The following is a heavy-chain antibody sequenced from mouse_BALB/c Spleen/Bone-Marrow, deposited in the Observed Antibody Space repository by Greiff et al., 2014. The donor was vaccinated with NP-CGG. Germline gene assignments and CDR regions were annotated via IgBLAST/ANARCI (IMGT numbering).Heavy chain of an antibody. V-gene: IGHV3-2*02. CDR2: ISYYGIT. J-gene: IGHJ4*01. CDR3: ARSYYAMDY. CDR1: GYSITSGFA. Sequence: EVKLMESGPGLVKPSQSLSLTCTVTGYSITSGFAWNWIRQFPGNKLEWMGYISYYGITSYNPSLKSRISITRDTSKNQFFLQLNSVTSEDTATYYCARSYYAMDYWGQGISVTVSS.